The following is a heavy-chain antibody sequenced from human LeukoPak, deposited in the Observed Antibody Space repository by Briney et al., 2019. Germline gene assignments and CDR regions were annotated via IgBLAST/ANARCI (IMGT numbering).Heavy chain of an antibody. D-gene: IGHD3-22*01. V-gene: IGHV3-9*01. CDR2: ISWNSGSI. CDR3: AKAPGVSSGSDY. CDR1: GFTFHDYA. J-gene: IGHJ4*02. Sequence: GRSLRLSCAASGFTFHDYAMHWVRQAPGKGLEWVSGISWNSGSIGYADSVKGRFTISRDSAKNSLYLQMNSLRAEDTALYYCAKAPGVSSGSDYCGQGTLVTVSS.